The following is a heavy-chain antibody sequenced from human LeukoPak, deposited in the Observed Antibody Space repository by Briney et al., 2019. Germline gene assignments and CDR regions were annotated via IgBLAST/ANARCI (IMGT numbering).Heavy chain of an antibody. D-gene: IGHD2-15*01. CDR1: GFTSSRYA. V-gene: IGHV3-23*01. CDR3: ARSGLNRFDY. J-gene: IGHJ4*02. CDR2: FSGSGGST. Sequence: PGGSLRLSCAASGFTSSRYAMSWVRQAPGKGLEWVSTFSGSGGSTYYADSVKGRFSISRDNSKNTLYLQMNSLRAEDTAAYYCARSGLNRFDYWGQGTLVTVSS.